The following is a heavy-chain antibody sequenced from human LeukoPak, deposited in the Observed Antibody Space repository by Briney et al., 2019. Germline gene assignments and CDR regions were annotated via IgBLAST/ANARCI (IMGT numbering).Heavy chain of an antibody. CDR2: ISSSASVT. CDR1: GFNFRIYT. D-gene: IGHD6-13*01. V-gene: IGHV3-48*01. CDR3: AKWGFSEAAAGSY. J-gene: IGHJ4*02. Sequence: GGSLRLSCEASGFNFRIYTMNWVRQAPGRGLEWISYISSSASVTYYADSVNGRFSISRDNSKNTLYLQMNSLRAEDTAVYYCAKWGFSEAAAGSYWGQGTLVTVSS.